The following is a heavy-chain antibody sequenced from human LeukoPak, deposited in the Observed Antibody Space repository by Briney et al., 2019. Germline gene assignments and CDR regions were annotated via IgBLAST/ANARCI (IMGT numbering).Heavy chain of an antibody. Sequence: SETLSLTCTVSGGSISSYYWSWIRQPPGKGLKWIGYIYYSGSTNYNPSLKSRVTISVDTSKNQFSLKLSSVTAADTAVYYCARAIHYVWGSYRYDYWGQGTLVTVSS. CDR2: IYYSGST. V-gene: IGHV4-59*12. J-gene: IGHJ4*02. D-gene: IGHD3-16*02. CDR1: GGSISSYY. CDR3: ARAIHYVWGSYRYDY.